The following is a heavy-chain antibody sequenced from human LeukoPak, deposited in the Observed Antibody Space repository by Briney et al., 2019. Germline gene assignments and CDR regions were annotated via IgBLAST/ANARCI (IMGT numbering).Heavy chain of an antibody. CDR3: AKDRAVTMVRGVIIFYYYYMDV. V-gene: IGHV3-23*01. Sequence: PGGSLRLSCAASGFTFSSYAMSWVRQAPGKGLEWVSAISGSGGSTYYADSVKGRFTISRDNSKNTLYLQMNSLRAEDTAVYYCAKDRAVTMVRGVIIFYYYYMDVWGKGTTVTVSS. J-gene: IGHJ6*03. CDR2: ISGSGGST. D-gene: IGHD3-10*01. CDR1: GFTFSSYA.